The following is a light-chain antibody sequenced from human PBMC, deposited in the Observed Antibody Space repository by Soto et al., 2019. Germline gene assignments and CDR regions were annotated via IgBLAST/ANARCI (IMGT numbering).Light chain of an antibody. V-gene: IGKV1-5*03. Sequence: DILMTQSPSTLSASVGDRVIITCRASQSISSWLAWYQQKPGKAPNLLIYRASTLKSGIPSRFSGSGSGTEFILTISSLQHDDFATYYCQQYDRASWTFGPGTKVEIK. CDR1: QSISSW. CDR2: RAS. J-gene: IGKJ1*01. CDR3: QQYDRASWT.